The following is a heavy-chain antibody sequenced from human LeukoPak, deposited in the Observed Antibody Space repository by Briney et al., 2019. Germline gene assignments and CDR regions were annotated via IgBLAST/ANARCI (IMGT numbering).Heavy chain of an antibody. V-gene: IGHV3-11*04. CDR3: ANSRSRNRITFGGVENWFDP. D-gene: IGHD3-16*01. J-gene: IGHJ5*02. CDR2: ISSSGSTI. Sequence: GGSLRLSCAACGFTFSDYYMSWIRLAPGKGLEWVSYISSSGSTIYYADSVKGRFTISRDNAKNSLYLQMNSLRAEDTAVYYCANSRSRNRITFGGVENWFDPWGQGTLVTVSS. CDR1: GFTFSDYY.